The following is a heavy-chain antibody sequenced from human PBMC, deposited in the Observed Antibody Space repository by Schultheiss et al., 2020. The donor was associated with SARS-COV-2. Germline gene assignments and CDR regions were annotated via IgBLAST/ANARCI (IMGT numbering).Heavy chain of an antibody. CDR3: ARTIRITIFGVVQYFDY. Sequence: SQTLSLTCTVSGGSISSGGYYWSWIRQHPGKGLEWIGYIYYSGSTYYNPSLKSRVTISVDKSKNQFSLKLSSVTAADTAVYYCARTIRITIFGVVQYFDYWGQGTLVTVSS. V-gene: IGHV4-31*03. CDR2: IYYSGST. CDR1: GGSISSGGYY. D-gene: IGHD3-3*01. J-gene: IGHJ4*02.